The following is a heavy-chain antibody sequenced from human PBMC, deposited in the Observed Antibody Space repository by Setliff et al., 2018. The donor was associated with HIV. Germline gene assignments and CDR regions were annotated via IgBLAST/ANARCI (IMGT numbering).Heavy chain of an antibody. CDR2: INPNSGGT. J-gene: IGHJ3*01. Sequence: VASVKVSCKASGYTFTGYYMHWVRQAPGQGLEWMGWINPNSGGTNYAQKFQGRVTITADKSTSTAYVELSSLRSEDTAVYYCARDQAYYYDSTPYYPDAFDLWGQGTMVTVSS. D-gene: IGHD3-22*01. V-gene: IGHV1-2*02. CDR1: GYTFTGYY. CDR3: ARDQAYYYDSTPYYPDAFDL.